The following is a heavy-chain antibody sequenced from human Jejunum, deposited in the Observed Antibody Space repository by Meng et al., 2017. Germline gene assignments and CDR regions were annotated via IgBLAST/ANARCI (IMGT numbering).Heavy chain of an antibody. CDR3: AREKGSSGRAGWFDP. CDR1: GFSLSSSP. J-gene: IGHJ5*02. V-gene: IGHV3-30*01. D-gene: IGHD6-19*01. Sequence: GRRVESGGGVVQPGRSLGLSCAASGFSLSSSPMHWVRQFPGKGLEWVAVISPDGSQTRYVDSVKGRFTISRDNSKNTLFLQMNNLKTEDTAEYYCAREKGSSGRAGWFDPWGQGTLVTVSS. CDR2: ISPDGSQT.